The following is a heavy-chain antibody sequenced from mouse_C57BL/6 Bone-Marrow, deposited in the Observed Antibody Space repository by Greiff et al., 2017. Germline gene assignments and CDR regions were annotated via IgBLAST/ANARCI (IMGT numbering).Heavy chain of an antibody. V-gene: IGHV3-1*01. Sequence: EVKLMESGPGMVKPSQSLSLTCTVTGYSITSGYDWHWIRHFPGNKLEWMGYISYSGSTNYNPSLKSRISITHDTSKNHFFLKLNSVTTEDTATYYCARDTHYGSSYYYAMDYWGQGTSVTVSS. D-gene: IGHD1-1*01. CDR1: GYSITSGYD. CDR3: ARDTHYGSSYYYAMDY. J-gene: IGHJ4*01. CDR2: ISYSGST.